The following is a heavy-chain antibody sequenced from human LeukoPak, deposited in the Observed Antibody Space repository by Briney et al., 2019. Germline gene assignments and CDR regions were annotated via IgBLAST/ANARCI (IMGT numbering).Heavy chain of an antibody. V-gene: IGHV5-51*01. CDR1: GYSFSNYW. CDR2: IYPGDSDT. J-gene: IGHJ6*03. D-gene: IGHD2-2*02. CDR3: ARGCSGPSCYNYMDV. Sequence: GESLKLSCKGSGYSFSNYWIGWVRQMPGKGLEWMGIIYPGDSDTSYSPSFRGQVTISADKSISTAYLQWRSLKASDTAMYYCARGCSGPSCYNYMDVWGKGTTVTVSS.